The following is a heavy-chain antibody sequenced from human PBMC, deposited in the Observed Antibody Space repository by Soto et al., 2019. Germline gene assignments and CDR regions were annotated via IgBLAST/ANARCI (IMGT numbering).Heavy chain of an antibody. J-gene: IGHJ4*02. Sequence: GDSVKASCRVSGCSLTELSIHWVGQAPGKGLEWMGGFDPVDGETIYAQKFQGRVTISRDMSTSTAYMELSSLRPEDTAVYYCATDVGGYIYGLARHWGPGTLVTVSS. CDR3: ATDVGGYIYGLARH. V-gene: IGHV1-24*01. CDR2: FDPVDGET. D-gene: IGHD4-17*01. CDR1: GCSLTELS.